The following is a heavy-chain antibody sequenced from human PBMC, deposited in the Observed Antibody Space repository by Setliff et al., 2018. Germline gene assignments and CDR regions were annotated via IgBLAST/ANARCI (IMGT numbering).Heavy chain of an antibody. D-gene: IGHD2-15*01. J-gene: IGHJ4*02. CDR1: GDSISSSSYY. Sequence: PSETLSLTCSVSGDSISSSSYYWGWIRQPPGKGLEWIGSINYSGITYYSPSLKSRVIVSVDTSKNQFSLKLSSVTAADTAVYYCARLPGYCNGGYFPYPIGYWGQGTLVTVSS. CDR2: INYSGIT. V-gene: IGHV4-39*01. CDR3: ARLPGYCNGGYFPYPIGY.